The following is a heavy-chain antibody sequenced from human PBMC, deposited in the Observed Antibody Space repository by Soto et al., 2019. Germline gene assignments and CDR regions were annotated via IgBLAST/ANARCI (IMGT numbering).Heavy chain of an antibody. Sequence: QVPLVESGGGVVQPGRSLRLSCAASGFTFSSYAMHWVRQAPGKGLEWVAVISYDGSNKYYADSVKGRFTISRDNSKTTLYLQMNSLRAEDTAVYYCARAYEGDHFDYWGQGTLVTVSS. J-gene: IGHJ4*02. D-gene: IGHD2-21*02. CDR2: ISYDGSNK. CDR1: GFTFSSYA. V-gene: IGHV3-30-3*01. CDR3: ARAYEGDHFDY.